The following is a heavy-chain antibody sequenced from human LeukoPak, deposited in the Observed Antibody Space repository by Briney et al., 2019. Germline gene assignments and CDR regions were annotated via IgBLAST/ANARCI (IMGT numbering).Heavy chain of an antibody. CDR2: ISYDGSNK. J-gene: IGHJ3*02. CDR3: ANSRDGYPWAFDI. CDR1: GFTFSAYG. V-gene: IGHV3-30*18. D-gene: IGHD5-24*01. Sequence: GGSLRLSCAASGFTFSAYGMHWVRQAPGKGLEWVAVISYDGSNKNYADSVKGRFTISRDNSKNTLYLQMNSLRAEDTAVYYCANSRDGYPWAFDIWGQGTMVTVSS.